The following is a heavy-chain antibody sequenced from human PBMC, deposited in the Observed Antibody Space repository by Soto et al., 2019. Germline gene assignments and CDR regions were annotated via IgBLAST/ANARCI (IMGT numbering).Heavy chain of an antibody. CDR2: IDWDDDK. CDR3: ARIRNHYGSGSYYNFDY. V-gene: IGHV2-70*01. D-gene: IGHD3-10*01. J-gene: IGHJ4*02. Sequence: SGPTLVNPTQTLTLTCTFSGFSLSTSGMCVGWIRQPPGKALEWLALIDWDDDKYYSTSLKTRLTISKDTSKNQVVLTMTNMDPVDTATYYCARIRNHYGSGSYYNFDYWGQGTLVTVSS. CDR1: GFSLSTSGMC.